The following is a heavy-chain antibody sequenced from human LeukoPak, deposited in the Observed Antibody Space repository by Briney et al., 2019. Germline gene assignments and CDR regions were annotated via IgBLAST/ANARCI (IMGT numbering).Heavy chain of an antibody. CDR3: ARVAAAGFAYDKFDP. J-gene: IGHJ5*02. V-gene: IGHV1-46*01. CDR2: INPSGAST. Sequence: ASVKVLCKASGYTFTSYYMHWVRQAPGQGLEWMGIINPSGASTNYAQKFQCRVNMTRDTSTNTVYMELGSLRSEDTAVYYCARVAAAGFAYDKFDPWGQGTLVTVSS. D-gene: IGHD6-13*01. CDR1: GYTFTSYY.